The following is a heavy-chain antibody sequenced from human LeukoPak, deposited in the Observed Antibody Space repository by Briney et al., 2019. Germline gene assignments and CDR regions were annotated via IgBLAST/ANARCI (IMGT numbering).Heavy chain of an antibody. V-gene: IGHV3-23*01. CDR2: VSESGDIT. CDR1: GIAFSRFA. J-gene: IGHJ4*02. CDR3: AKDFTPDGIWDIDY. Sequence: GGSLRLSCAASGIAFSRFAMSWVRQAPGKGLEWVSVVSESGDITHYAESVRGRFTISRDNSKNTLYLEMNRLRSDDTAIYYCAKDFTPDGIWDIDYWGRGTLITVSS. D-gene: IGHD1-20*01.